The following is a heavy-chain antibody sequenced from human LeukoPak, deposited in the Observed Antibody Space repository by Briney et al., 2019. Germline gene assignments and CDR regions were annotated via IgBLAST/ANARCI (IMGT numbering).Heavy chain of an antibody. V-gene: IGHV3-30*18. D-gene: IGHD3-22*01. CDR3: AKEGGGRNYYDSSGYRFDY. CDR1: GFTFSSYG. Sequence: PGRSLRLSCAASGFTFSSYGMHWVRQAPGKGLEWVAVISYDGSNKYYADSVKGRFTISRDNSKNTLYLQMNSLRAEDTAVYYCAKEGGGRNYYDSSGYRFDYWGQGTLVTVSS. J-gene: IGHJ4*02. CDR2: ISYDGSNK.